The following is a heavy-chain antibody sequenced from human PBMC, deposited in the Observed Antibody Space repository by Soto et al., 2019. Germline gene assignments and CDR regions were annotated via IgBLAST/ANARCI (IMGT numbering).Heavy chain of an antibody. J-gene: IGHJ4*02. CDR1: GFSFSKYG. CDR3: AKELRETGGYYLDC. D-gene: IGHD3-16*01. V-gene: IGHV3-30*18. CDR2: MSDDGSKK. Sequence: QVQLVESGGGVVQPGRSLRLSCAASGFSFSKYGMHWVRQAPGKGLEWVAEMSDDGSKKYYGDSVKGRFTISRDNSKNTLYLLMDSLRPEDTAMYYCAKELRETGGYYLDCWGQGTLVTVSS.